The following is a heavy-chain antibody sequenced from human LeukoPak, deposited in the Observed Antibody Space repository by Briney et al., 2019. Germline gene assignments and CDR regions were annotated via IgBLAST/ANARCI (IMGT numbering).Heavy chain of an antibody. J-gene: IGHJ6*03. Sequence: SVKVSCKASGGTFSSYAISWVRQAPGQGLEWMGGIIPIFGTANYAQKFQGRVTITADKSTSTAYMEVSSLRSEDTALYYCARDGEYLSYYYYMDVWGKGPRSPSR. CDR2: IIPIFGTA. CDR3: ARDGEYLSYYYYMDV. CDR1: GGTFSSYA. V-gene: IGHV1-69*06. D-gene: IGHD4-17*01.